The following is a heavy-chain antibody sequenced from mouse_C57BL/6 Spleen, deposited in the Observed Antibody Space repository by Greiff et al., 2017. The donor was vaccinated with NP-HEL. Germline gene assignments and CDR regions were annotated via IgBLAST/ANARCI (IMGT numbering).Heavy chain of an antibody. V-gene: IGHV1-4*01. J-gene: IGHJ1*03. D-gene: IGHD1-1*01. CDR1: GYTFTSYT. Sequence: VQLQQSGAELARPGASVKMSCKASGYTFTSYTMHWVKQRPGQGLEWIGYINPSSGYTKYNQKFKDKATLTADKSSSTAYMQLSSLTSEDSAVYYCARTDGSSSWYFDVWGTGTTVTVSS. CDR2: INPSSGYT. CDR3: ARTDGSSSWYFDV.